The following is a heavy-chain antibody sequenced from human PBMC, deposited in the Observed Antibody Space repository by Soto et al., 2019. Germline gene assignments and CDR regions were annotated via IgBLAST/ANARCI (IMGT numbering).Heavy chain of an antibody. J-gene: IGHJ6*02. CDR3: LTQGFGPLHGLVDV. D-gene: IGHD3-10*01. CDR2: IAYSGST. V-gene: IGHV4-59*08. Sequence: QVQLQASGPGLVRPSETLSLTCTFSGGSCSSISNHYCSWIRQPPGKGLEWIGYIAYSGSTSYNPSLKSRLIISVDTSQNQVSLKLASVTAADTAVYYCLTQGFGPLHGLVDVWGQGTTVTVSS. CDR1: GGSCSSISNHY.